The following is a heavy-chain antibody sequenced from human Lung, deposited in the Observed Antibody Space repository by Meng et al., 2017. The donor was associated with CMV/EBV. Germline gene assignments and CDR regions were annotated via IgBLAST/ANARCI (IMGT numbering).Heavy chain of an antibody. D-gene: IGHD1-14*01. CDR3: GKDDLPGGCYF. Sequence: GGSLRLSCVLSGFSFDKYAVHWVRQAPGKGLEWVAGVSLDSERTGYADSVKGRFTVSGDNAKKAVYLQMNSLRTEDTALYYCGKDDLPGGCYFWGQGALVTVSS. J-gene: IGHJ4*02. CDR1: GFSFDKYA. V-gene: IGHV3-9*01. CDR2: VSLDSERT.